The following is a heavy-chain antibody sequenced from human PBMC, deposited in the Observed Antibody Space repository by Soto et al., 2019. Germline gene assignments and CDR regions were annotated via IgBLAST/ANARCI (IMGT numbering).Heavy chain of an antibody. V-gene: IGHV1-69*13. CDR1: GGTFSSYA. CDR3: ARDRDYDDSSGYYYERAFEI. Sequence: ASVKVSCKASGGTFSSYAITWVRQAPGQGLEWMGGIIPLFGTANYAQKFQGRVTITADESTSTAYMELSSLRSEDTAVYYCARDRDYDDSSGYYYERAFEIGGQGTMVTVSS. CDR2: IIPLFGTA. J-gene: IGHJ3*02. D-gene: IGHD3-22*01.